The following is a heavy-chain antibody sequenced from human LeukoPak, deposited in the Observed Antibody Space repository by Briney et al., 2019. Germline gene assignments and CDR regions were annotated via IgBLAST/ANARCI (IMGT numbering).Heavy chain of an antibody. J-gene: IGHJ4*02. D-gene: IGHD4-17*01. CDR2: ISAYNGNT. CDR1: GYTFTSYG. Sequence: ASVKVSCKASGYTFTSYGISWVRQAPGQGLEWMGWISAYNGNTNYAQKLQGRVTMTTDTSTSTAYMELRSLRSDDTAVYYCAREVARGYGDYNFFGYWGQGTLVTVSS. CDR3: AREVARGYGDYNFFGY. V-gene: IGHV1-18*01.